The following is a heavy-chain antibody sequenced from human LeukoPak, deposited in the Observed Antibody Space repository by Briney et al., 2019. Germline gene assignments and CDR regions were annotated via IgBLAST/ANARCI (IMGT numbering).Heavy chain of an antibody. CDR1: GGSFSGYY. Sequence: SETLSLTCAVYGGSFSGYYWSWIRQPPGKGLEWIGGINHSGSTNYNPSLKSRVTISVDTSKNQFSLKLSSVTAADTAVYYCASRTHITMTPSYGMDVWGQGTTVTVSS. D-gene: IGHD3-22*01. CDR3: ASRTHITMTPSYGMDV. V-gene: IGHV4-34*01. CDR2: INHSGST. J-gene: IGHJ6*02.